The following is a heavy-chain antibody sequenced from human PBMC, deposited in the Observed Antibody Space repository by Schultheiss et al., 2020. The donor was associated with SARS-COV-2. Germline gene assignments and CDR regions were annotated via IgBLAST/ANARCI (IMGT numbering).Heavy chain of an antibody. D-gene: IGHD3-16*02. V-gene: IGHV3-30*18. CDR3: TKGGDVWGNNRQYFFDD. CDR2: ISYEATSK. J-gene: IGHJ4*02. Sequence: GGSLRLSCAASGFTFSGFGMHWVRQAPGKGLEWVAVISYEATSKYYADSVKGRFTVSRDNSINMLYLQMNSLRAEDTATYYCTKGGDVWGNNRQYFFDDWGQGTLVTVSS. CDR1: GFTFSGFG.